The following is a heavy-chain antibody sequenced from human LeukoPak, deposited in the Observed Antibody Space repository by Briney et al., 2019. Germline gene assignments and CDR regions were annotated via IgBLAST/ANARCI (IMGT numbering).Heavy chain of an antibody. CDR2: ISGGSTTI. CDR1: GFIFRSYS. Sequence: PGGSLRLSCAASGFIFRSYSMNWVRQAPGKGLEWVSYISGGSTTIYYADSVKGRFTISRDNAKNSLYLQMNSLIAEDTAVYYCARDYSTVTTFFDYWGQGTLVTVSS. D-gene: IGHD4-17*01. J-gene: IGHJ4*02. CDR3: ARDYSTVTTFFDY. V-gene: IGHV3-48*01.